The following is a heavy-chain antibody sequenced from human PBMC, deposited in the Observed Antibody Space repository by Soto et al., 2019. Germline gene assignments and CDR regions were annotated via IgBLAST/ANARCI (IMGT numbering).Heavy chain of an antibody. CDR3: ARGGAARHLDS. D-gene: IGHD6-6*01. CDR2: VSANNGFT. Sequence: ASVKVSCKTSGYTFTNFALSWVRQAPGQGLEWIGFVSANNGFTHFAQKFQGGVSVKTDTSTSTVYLDLRSLSSDDTAVYYCARGGAARHLDSWGQGTPVTVSS. CDR1: GYTFTNFA. V-gene: IGHV1-18*01. J-gene: IGHJ5*01.